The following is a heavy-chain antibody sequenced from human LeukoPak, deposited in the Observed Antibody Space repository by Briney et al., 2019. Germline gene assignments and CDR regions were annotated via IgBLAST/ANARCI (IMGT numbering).Heavy chain of an antibody. V-gene: IGHV4-59*01. CDR1: GGSISSYY. Sequence: PSETLSLTCTVSGGSISSYYWSWIRQPPGKGLEWIGYIYYSGSTNYNPSLKSRVTISVDTSKNQFSLKLSSVTAADTAVYYCARGTRAYSNWFDPWGQGTLSPSPQ. J-gene: IGHJ5*02. CDR2: IYYSGST. CDR3: ARGTRAYSNWFDP. D-gene: IGHD1-14*01.